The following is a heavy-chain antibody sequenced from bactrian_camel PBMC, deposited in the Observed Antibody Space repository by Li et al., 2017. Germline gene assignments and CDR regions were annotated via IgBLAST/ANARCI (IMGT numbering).Heavy chain of an antibody. D-gene: IGHD5*01. J-gene: IGHJ4*01. CDR2: IDGWGRI. Sequence: HVQLVESGGGSVEAGGSLRLICEASVYVDSTHCMGWFRQAPGKEREAVATIDGWGRITYADSVKGRFTISRDNAKNTLYLQMDSLKPEDTAMYYCAAGGRTWVLGTGRWSCRAYKYWGQGTQVTVS. CDR1: VYVDSTHC. CDR3: AAGGRTWVLGTGRWSCRAYKY. V-gene: IGHV3S53*01.